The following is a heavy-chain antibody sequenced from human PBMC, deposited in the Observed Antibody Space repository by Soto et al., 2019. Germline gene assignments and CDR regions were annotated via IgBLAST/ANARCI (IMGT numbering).Heavy chain of an antibody. CDR1: GFTFSLYG. V-gene: IGHV3-30*03. J-gene: IGHJ5*02. CDR2: ISHDGRNE. D-gene: IGHD1-26*01. CDR3: ARDRGLGLVGPTAFNWFDP. Sequence: QVQLVESGGGVVQPGTSLRLSCAASGFTFSLYGMHWVRQAPGKGLEWVAVISHDGRNEYYGDSVKGRFTISRDNSKNTVYLQMNSLRREDTAVYYCARDRGLGLVGPTAFNWFDPWGQGTLVTVSS.